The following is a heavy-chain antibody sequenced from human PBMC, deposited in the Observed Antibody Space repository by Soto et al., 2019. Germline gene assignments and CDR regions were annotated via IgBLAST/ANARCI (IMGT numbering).Heavy chain of an antibody. CDR2: FFYSGST. CDR3: ASSFTRGVGASAFDY. Sequence: SGDLSLTCSVSGGSISSSSYSWGWIRQPPGKGLEWIGSFFYSGSTYYNPSLKSRVSISVDTSKNQFSLKLNSVTAADTAVYYCASSFTRGVGASAFDYWGQGTLVTVSS. V-gene: IGHV4-39*01. J-gene: IGHJ4*02. CDR1: GGSISSSSYS. D-gene: IGHD1-26*01.